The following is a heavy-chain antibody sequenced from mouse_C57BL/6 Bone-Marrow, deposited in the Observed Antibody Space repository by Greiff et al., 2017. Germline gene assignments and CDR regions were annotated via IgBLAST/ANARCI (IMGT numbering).Heavy chain of an antibody. J-gene: IGHJ2*01. V-gene: IGHV1-5*01. CDR2: IYPGNSDT. D-gene: IGHD1-1*01. CDR1: GYTFTSYW. Sequence: VQLQQSGTVLARPGASVKMSCKTSGYTFTSYWMHWVKQRPGQGLEWIGAIYPGNSDTSYNQKFKGKAKLTAVTSASTAYMELSSLTNEDSAVYYCTGITTVVAKYYFDYWGQGTTLTVSS. CDR3: TGITTVVAKYYFDY.